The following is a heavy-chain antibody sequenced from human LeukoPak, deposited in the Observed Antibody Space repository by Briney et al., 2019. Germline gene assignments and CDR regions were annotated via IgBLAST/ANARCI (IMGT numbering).Heavy chain of an antibody. CDR2: ISGSGTSI. CDR3: AREGLLNFDY. J-gene: IGHJ4*02. V-gene: IGHV3-48*01. Sequence: GGSLRLSCAASGFMFSRYSMNWVRQAPGKGLEWVSYISGSGTSIFYVDSVKGRFTITRDNAKNSLYLQMNSLRAEDTAVYYCAREGLLNFDYWGQGTLVTVSS. D-gene: IGHD3-9*01. CDR1: GFMFSRYS.